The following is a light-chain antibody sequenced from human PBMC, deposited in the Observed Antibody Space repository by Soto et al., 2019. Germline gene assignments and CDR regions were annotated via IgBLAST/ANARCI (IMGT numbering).Light chain of an antibody. CDR2: GAS. Sequence: EIVMTQSPAILSVSPGERATLFCRASQSVRSNFLAWYQHKPGQAPRLLIHGASTRATGVPARFSGSASETEVTITISSLQSEDFAVYYCQQYSAWPLTFGGGTKVEIK. CDR3: QQYSAWPLT. CDR1: QSVRSN. J-gene: IGKJ4*01. V-gene: IGKV3-15*01.